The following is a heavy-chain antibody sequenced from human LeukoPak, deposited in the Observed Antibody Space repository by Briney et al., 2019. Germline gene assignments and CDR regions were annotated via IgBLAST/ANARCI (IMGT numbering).Heavy chain of an antibody. D-gene: IGHD6-19*01. Sequence: GGSLRLSCAASGFTFINYGMTWVRQAPGKGLEWVSSISSSSYIYYADSVKGRLTISRDNAKNSLYLDMNSLRAEDTAVYYCARDGRGAVASDYWGQGTLLTVSS. J-gene: IGHJ4*02. CDR2: ISSSSYI. V-gene: IGHV3-21*01. CDR3: ARDGRGAVASDY. CDR1: GFTFINYG.